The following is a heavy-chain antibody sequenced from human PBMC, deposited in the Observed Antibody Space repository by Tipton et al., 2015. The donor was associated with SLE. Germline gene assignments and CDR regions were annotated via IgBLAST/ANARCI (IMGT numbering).Heavy chain of an antibody. Sequence: TLSLTCTVSGGSISSYYWSWIRQPPGKGLEWIGYIYYSGSTNYNPSLKSRVTISVDTSKNQFSLKLSSVTAADTAGYYWARWAGPSVNFDYWGQGTLVTVSS. CDR1: GGSISSYY. CDR3: ARWAGPSVNFDY. D-gene: IGHD6-19*01. CDR2: IYYSGST. J-gene: IGHJ4*02. V-gene: IGHV4-59*01.